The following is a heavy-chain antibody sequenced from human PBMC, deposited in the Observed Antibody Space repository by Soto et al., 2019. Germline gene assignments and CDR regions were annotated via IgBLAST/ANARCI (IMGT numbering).Heavy chain of an antibody. V-gene: IGHV4-39*01. CDR1: GGSIRTGDYY. Sequence: TSETLSLTCTVSGGSIRTGDYYWVWIRQTPGRGLEWIGSVYFTGNTYYTPSLKSRLTMSIDTSKNEFSLRLNSVTAADTAVYYCAGQTFTIAAASYGRSNWFDPWGPGTLVTVSS. D-gene: IGHD6-25*01. CDR3: AGQTFTIAAASYGRSNWFDP. CDR2: VYFTGNT. J-gene: IGHJ5*02.